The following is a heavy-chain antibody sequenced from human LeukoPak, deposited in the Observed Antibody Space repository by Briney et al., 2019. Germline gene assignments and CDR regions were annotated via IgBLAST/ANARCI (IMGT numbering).Heavy chain of an antibody. V-gene: IGHV3-48*03. CDR3: ARERQRGFDY. CDR1: GFTFSSYE. J-gene: IGHJ4*02. Sequence: LSGGSLRLSCAASGFTFSSYEMNWVRQAPGKGLEWVSYISSSGSTIYYADSVKGRFTISRDNAKNSLYLQMNSLRAEDTAVYYCARERQRGFDYWGQGTLVTVSS. D-gene: IGHD3-16*01. CDR2: ISSSGSTI.